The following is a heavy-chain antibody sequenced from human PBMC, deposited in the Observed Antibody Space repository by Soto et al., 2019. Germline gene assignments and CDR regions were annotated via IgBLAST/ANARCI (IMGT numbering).Heavy chain of an antibody. D-gene: IGHD6-19*01. Sequence: GGSLRLSCAASGFAFGDYAMHWVRQPPGKGMERVSGISWNSGSIGYADSVKARFTIFRDNDKKFLYLQMISLRPEVTALYYCAKDLAGKGDYYYYYGMDVWGQGT. J-gene: IGHJ6*02. CDR2: ISWNSGSI. V-gene: IGHV3-9*01. CDR3: AKDLAGKGDYYYYYGMDV. CDR1: GFAFGDYA.